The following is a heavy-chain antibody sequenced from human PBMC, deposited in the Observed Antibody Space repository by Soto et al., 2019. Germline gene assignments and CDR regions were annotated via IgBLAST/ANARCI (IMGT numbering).Heavy chain of an antibody. CDR2: ISYDGSNK. CDR1: GFTFSSYD. V-gene: IGHV3-30*18. CDR3: AKDSFASYYYDSSGYYPIDY. D-gene: IGHD3-22*01. J-gene: IGHJ4*02. Sequence: QVQLVEAGGGVVQPGRSLRLSCAASGFTFSSYDMHWVRQAAGKGLEWVAVISYDGSNKYYADSVKGRFTISRDNSKNTLYLQMNSLRAEDTAVYHCAKDSFASYYYDSSGYYPIDYWGQGTLVTVSS.